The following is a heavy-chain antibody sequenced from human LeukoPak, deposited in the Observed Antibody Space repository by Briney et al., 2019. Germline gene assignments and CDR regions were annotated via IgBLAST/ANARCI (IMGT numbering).Heavy chain of an antibody. D-gene: IGHD3-22*01. V-gene: IGHV4-30-2*01. CDR3: ARDPDYYDSSGSSGYFDL. Sequence: PSETLSLTCTVSGGSISSGGYYWSWIRQPPGKGLEWIGYIYHSGSTYYNPSLKSRVTISVDRSKNQFSLKLSSVTAADMAVYYCARDPDYYDSSGSSGYFDLWGRGTLVTVSS. CDR2: IYHSGST. CDR1: GGSISSGGYY. J-gene: IGHJ2*01.